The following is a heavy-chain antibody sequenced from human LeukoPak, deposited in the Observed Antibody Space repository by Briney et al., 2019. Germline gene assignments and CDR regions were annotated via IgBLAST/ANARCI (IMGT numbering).Heavy chain of an antibody. CDR1: GGTFSSYA. J-gene: IGHJ4*02. CDR2: IIPIVGIA. D-gene: IGHD6-13*01. V-gene: IGHV1-69*04. CDR3: AKDIVAAGLFFDY. Sequence: ASVTVSCKASGGTFSSYAISWVRQAPGQGLEWMGRIIPIVGIANYAQKFQGRVTITADKSTSTAYMELSSLRSEDTAVYYCAKDIVAAGLFFDYWGLGTLVTVSS.